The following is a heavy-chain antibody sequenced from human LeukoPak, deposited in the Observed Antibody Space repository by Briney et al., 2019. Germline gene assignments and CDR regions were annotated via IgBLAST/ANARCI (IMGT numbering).Heavy chain of an antibody. CDR3: ARHDYDFWSGLFDF. CDR1: GGSISSSRFY. Sequence: PSETLSLTCSVSGGSISSSRFYWVWIRQPPGKGLEWIGSPYYTGNTYYNPSLNSRVTISIDTSQNQFSLKLTSVTAADTAVYYCARHDYDFWSGLFDFWGQGTLVTVSS. J-gene: IGHJ4*02. CDR2: PYYTGNT. V-gene: IGHV4-39*01. D-gene: IGHD3-3*01.